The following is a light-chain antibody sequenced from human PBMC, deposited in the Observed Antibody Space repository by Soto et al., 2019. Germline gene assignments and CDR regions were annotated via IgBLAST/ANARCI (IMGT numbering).Light chain of an antibody. CDR2: DAS. CDR3: QQYDTYPWT. Sequence: DLQMTQSPSPLSASIGDRVTITCRASQSVSSWLAWYHQKPGKAPKLLIYDASSLGSGVPSRFSGSGSGTEFTLTISSLQPDDFATYYCQQYDTYPWTFGQGTKVEIK. CDR1: QSVSSW. J-gene: IGKJ1*01. V-gene: IGKV1-5*01.